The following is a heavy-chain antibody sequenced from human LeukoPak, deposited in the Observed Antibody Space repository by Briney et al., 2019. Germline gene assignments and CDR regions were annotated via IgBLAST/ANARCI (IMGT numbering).Heavy chain of an antibody. D-gene: IGHD4-23*01. V-gene: IGHV4-59*01. CDR1: GGSITSYY. CDR2: IYYSGST. J-gene: IGHJ2*01. CDR3: ARNYGGPYWYFDL. Sequence: SETLSLTCTISGGSITSYYRSWIRQSPGKGLEWIGYIYYSGSTNYNPSLKSRVTISVDTSKNQFSLKLSSVTAADTAVYYCARNYGGPYWYFDLWGRGTLVTVSS.